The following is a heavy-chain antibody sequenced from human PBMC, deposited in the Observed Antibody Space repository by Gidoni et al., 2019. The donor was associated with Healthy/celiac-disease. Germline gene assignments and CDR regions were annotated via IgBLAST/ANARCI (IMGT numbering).Heavy chain of an antibody. D-gene: IGHD1-26*01. CDR2: ISGSGGST. CDR3: AKEEGGSSLFDY. Sequence: EVQLVESGGGLVQPGGSLRLSCAPSGFTFSSYAMGWVRQAPGKGLEWVAAISGSGGSTYYADSVKGRFTICRDNSKNTLYLQMNSLRAEDTAVYYCAKEEGGSSLFDYWGQGTLVTVSS. V-gene: IGHV3-23*04. J-gene: IGHJ4*02. CDR1: GFTFSSYA.